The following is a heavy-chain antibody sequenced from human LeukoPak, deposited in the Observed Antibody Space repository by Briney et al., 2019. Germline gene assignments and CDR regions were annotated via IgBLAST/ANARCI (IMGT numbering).Heavy chain of an antibody. CDR3: ARLFFFDY. CDR1: GGSISSSSYY. V-gene: IGHV4-39*01. Sequence: SETLSLTCTVSGGSISSSSYYWGWIRQPPGKGLEWIGSIYYSGSTYYNPSLKSRVAISVDTSKNQFSLKLSSVTAADTAVYYCARLFFFDYWGQGTLVTVSS. J-gene: IGHJ4*02. CDR2: IYYSGST.